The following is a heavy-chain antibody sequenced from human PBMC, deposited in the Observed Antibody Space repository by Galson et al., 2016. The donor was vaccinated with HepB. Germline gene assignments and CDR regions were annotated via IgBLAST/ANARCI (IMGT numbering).Heavy chain of an antibody. CDR2: ISHNGEMT. Sequence: SLRLSCAASGFTFSNFAMSWVRQSPKTGLEWVSSISHNGEMTCDADFVEGRFTIARDNANNTVYLQMNSLRAEDTAVYYCAKGDYYDSSGYFPFDYWGQGTLVTVSS. CDR3: AKGDYYDSSGYFPFDY. J-gene: IGHJ4*02. D-gene: IGHD3-22*01. CDR1: GFTFSNFA. V-gene: IGHV3-23*01.